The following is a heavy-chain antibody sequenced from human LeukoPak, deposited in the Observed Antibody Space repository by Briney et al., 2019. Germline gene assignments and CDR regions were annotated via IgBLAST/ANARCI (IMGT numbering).Heavy chain of an antibody. Sequence: PSETLSLTCTVSGGSISSSSYYWGWIRQPPGKGLEWIGSIYYSGSTYYNPSLNSRVTISVDTSKNQFSLKRSSVTAADTAVYYCARDRAAAGTRWFDPWGQGTLVTVSS. CDR3: ARDRAAAGTRWFDP. D-gene: IGHD6-13*01. V-gene: IGHV4-39*07. J-gene: IGHJ5*02. CDR2: IYYSGST. CDR1: GGSISSSSYY.